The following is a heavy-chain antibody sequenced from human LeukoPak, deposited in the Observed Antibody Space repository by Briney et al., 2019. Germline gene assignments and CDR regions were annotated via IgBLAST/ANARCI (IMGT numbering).Heavy chain of an antibody. D-gene: IGHD6-19*01. J-gene: IGHJ4*02. CDR1: GYVFNSFG. CDR3: AREAVSFVAVANDGYFDF. Sequence: ASVRVSCKTSGYVFNSFGITWLRQAPGQGLEWMGWVSAYKGYTSHAQKFQDRVIMTTDTSTTTAYMELRNLKSDDTAVYYCAREAVSFVAVANDGYFDFWGQGSLVIVSS. CDR2: VSAYKGYT. V-gene: IGHV1-18*01.